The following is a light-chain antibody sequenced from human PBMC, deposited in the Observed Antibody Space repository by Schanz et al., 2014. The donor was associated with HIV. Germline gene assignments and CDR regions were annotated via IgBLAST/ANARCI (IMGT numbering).Light chain of an antibody. Sequence: FALTQPSSVSGSPGQSITISCTGTSSDVGGYNYVSWYQQHPGKAPKLMIYDVSNRPSGVSNRFSGSKSGNTASLTISGLQAEDEADYYCATWDDSLNGWVFGGGTKLTVL. V-gene: IGLV2-14*01. J-gene: IGLJ3*02. CDR3: ATWDDSLNGWV. CDR1: SSDVGGYNY. CDR2: DVS.